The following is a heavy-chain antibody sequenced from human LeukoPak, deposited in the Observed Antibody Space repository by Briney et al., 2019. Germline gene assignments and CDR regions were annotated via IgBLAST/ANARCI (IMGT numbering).Heavy chain of an antibody. CDR1: GGSISSSSYY. J-gene: IGHJ4*02. CDR3: ARRPVGYSSGSPDY. CDR2: IYYSGST. Sequence: SETLSLTCTVSGGSISSSSYYWGWIRQPPGKGLEWIGSIYYSGSTYYNPSLKSRVTISVDTSKNQFSLKLSSVTAADTAMYYCARRPVGYSSGSPDYWGQGTLVTVSS. D-gene: IGHD6-19*01. V-gene: IGHV4-39*01.